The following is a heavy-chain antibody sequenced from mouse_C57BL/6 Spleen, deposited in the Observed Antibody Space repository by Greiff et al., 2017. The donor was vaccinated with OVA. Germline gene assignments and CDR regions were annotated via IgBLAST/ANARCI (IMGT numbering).Heavy chain of an antibody. CDR1: GFTFSDYY. CDR2: ISNGGGST. V-gene: IGHV5-12*01. CDR3: ARAITTVVADAMDY. J-gene: IGHJ4*01. Sequence: EVMLVESGGGLVQPGGSLKLSCAASGFTFSDYYMYWVRQTPEKRLEWVAYISNGGGSTYYPDTVKGRFTISRDNAKNTLYLQMSRLKSEDTAMYYCARAITTVVADAMDYWGQGTSVTVSS. D-gene: IGHD1-1*01.